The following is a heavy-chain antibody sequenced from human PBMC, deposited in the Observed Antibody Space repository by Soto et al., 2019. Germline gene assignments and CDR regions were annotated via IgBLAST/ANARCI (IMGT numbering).Heavy chain of an antibody. CDR2: TYYRSKWYN. Sequence: SQTLSLTCAISGDSVSSNSAAWNWIRQSPSRGLEWLGRTYYRSKWYNDYAVSVKSRITINPDTSKNQFSLQLNSVTPEDTAVYYCARVEAVAGNYYYGMDVWGQGTTVTVSS. V-gene: IGHV6-1*01. CDR1: GDSVSSNSAA. J-gene: IGHJ6*02. D-gene: IGHD6-19*01. CDR3: ARVEAVAGNYYYGMDV.